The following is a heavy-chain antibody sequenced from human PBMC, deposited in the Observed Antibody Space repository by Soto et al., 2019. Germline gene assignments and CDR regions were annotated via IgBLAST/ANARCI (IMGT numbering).Heavy chain of an antibody. D-gene: IGHD3-16*01. V-gene: IGHV5-51*03. J-gene: IGHJ4*02. CDR3: ARTFGGHLYSFDF. Sequence: EVQLVQSGAEVKKPEESLKISCKGSGYTFTSNWIGWVRQMPGKGLEWMGIIYPGDSETRYSPSFQGQVTISADKSINTAYLQWSSLKASDTAIYYCARTFGGHLYSFDFWGQGTLVTVSS. CDR2: IYPGDSET. CDR1: GYTFTSNW.